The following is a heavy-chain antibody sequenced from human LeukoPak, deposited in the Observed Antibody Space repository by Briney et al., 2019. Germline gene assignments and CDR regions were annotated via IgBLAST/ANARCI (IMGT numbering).Heavy chain of an antibody. CDR2: IYYSGST. J-gene: IGHJ4*02. D-gene: IGHD3-10*01. V-gene: IGHV4-39*01. CDR3: ARAGFGELLFDY. CDR1: GGSISSSSYY. Sequence: SETLSLTCTVSGGSISSSSYYWGWIRQPPGKGLEWIGSIYYSGSTYYNPSLKSRVTISVDTSKNQFSLKLSSVTAADTAVYYCARAGFGELLFDYWGQGTLVTVSS.